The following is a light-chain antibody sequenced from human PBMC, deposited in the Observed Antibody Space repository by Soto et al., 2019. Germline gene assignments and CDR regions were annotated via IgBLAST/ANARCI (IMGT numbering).Light chain of an antibody. CDR1: QSVLYSSNNKNY. CDR3: QQYYITPLT. V-gene: IGKV4-1*01. Sequence: DIVMTQSPDSLAVSLGERATINCKSSQSVLYSSNNKNYLAWYQQKPGQPPKLLISWASTRESGVPDRFSGSGSRTDFTLTISSLQAEDVAVYYCQQYYITPLTFGPGTKVDIK. CDR2: WAS. J-gene: IGKJ3*01.